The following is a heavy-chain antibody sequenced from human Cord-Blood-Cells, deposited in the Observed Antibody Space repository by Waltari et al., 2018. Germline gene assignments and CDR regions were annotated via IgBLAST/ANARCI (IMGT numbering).Heavy chain of an antibody. D-gene: IGHD6-6*01. J-gene: IGHJ4*02. V-gene: IGHV5-51*01. CDR1: GYSFTSHW. CDR3: ARHELSSSSGLDY. Sequence: EVQLVQPGAEVQKPGESLKISCKGSGYSFTSHWIGWVRPIPGKGLECMGIIYPGDSDTRYSQSFQGQVTISAEKSISTAYLQWSSLKASDTAMYYCARHELSSSSGLDYWGPGTLVTVSS. CDR2: IYPGDSDT.